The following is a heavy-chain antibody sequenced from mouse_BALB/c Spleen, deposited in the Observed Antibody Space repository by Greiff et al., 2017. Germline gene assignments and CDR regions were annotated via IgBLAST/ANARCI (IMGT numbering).Heavy chain of an antibody. V-gene: IGHV1-69*02. CDR3: TRNYGSSPYAMDY. Sequence: VQLQQSGAELVRPGASVKLSCKASGYTFTSYWINWVKQRPGQGLEWIGNIYPSDSYTNYNQKFKDKATLTVDKSSSTAYMQLSSPTSEDSAVYYCTRNYGSSPYAMDYWGQGTSVTVSS. D-gene: IGHD1-1*01. CDR2: IYPSDSYT. CDR1: GYTFTSYW. J-gene: IGHJ4*01.